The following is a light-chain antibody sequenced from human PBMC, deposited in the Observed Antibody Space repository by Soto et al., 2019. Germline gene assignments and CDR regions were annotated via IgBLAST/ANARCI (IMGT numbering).Light chain of an antibody. CDR2: AAS. J-gene: IGKJ2*01. CDR3: QQSYSTLYT. V-gene: IGKV1-39*01. Sequence: DIQMTQSPSSLSASVGYRVTITCRASQSISSYLNWDQQKPGKAPKLLIYAASSLQSGVPSRFSGSGSGTDFTLTISSLQPEDFATYYCQQSYSTLYTFGQGTKLEIK. CDR1: QSISSY.